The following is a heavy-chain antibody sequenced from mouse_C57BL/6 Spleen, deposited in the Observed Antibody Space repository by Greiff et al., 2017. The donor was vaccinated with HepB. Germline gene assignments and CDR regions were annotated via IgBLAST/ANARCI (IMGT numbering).Heavy chain of an antibody. CDR2: ISSGSSTI. Sequence: VQLKESGGGLVKPGGSLKLSCAASGFTFSDYGMHWVRQAPEKGLEWVAYISSGSSTIYYADTVKGRFTISRDNAKNTLFLQMTSLRSEDTAMYYCARPYYYVYAMDYWGQGTSVTVSS. CDR3: ARPYYYVYAMDY. J-gene: IGHJ4*01. D-gene: IGHD1-1*01. CDR1: GFTFSDYG. V-gene: IGHV5-17*01.